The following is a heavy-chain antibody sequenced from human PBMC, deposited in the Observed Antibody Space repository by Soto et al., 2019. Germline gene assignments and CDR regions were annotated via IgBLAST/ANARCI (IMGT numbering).Heavy chain of an antibody. V-gene: IGHV3-64D*06. Sequence: SLRLSCSASGFAFSSYAMHWVRQAPGKGLEYVSAISSNGGSTYYADSVKGRFTISRDNSKNTLYLQMSSLRAEDTAVYYCVKVATSGWYTFDYWGQGTLVTVSS. CDR2: ISSNGGST. CDR1: GFAFSSYA. D-gene: IGHD6-19*01. J-gene: IGHJ4*02. CDR3: VKVATSGWYTFDY.